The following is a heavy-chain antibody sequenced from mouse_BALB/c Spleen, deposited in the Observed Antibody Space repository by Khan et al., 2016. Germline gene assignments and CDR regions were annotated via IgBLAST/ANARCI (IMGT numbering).Heavy chain of an antibody. V-gene: IGHV3-1*02. CDR2: IHYSGGT. J-gene: IGHJ4*01. Sequence: EVQLQESGPDLVKPSQSLSLTCTVTGYSITSGYSWHWLRQFPGNKLEWMGYIHYSGGTKYIPYIKSRTTINRDTSKNQFFLKLNSVTPEDTASYYCTRSHGYYAMDYWGQGTSVTVSS. CDR3: TRSHGYYAMDY. CDR1: GYSITSGYS.